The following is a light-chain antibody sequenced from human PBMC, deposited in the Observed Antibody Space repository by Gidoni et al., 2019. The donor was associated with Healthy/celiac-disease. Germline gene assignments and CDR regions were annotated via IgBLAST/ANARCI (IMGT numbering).Light chain of an antibody. J-gene: IGKJ4*01. CDR2: DAS. CDR3: HQRSNWPLELT. CDR1: QSVSSY. Sequence: EIELTQSPATLSLSPGERATLSCRASQSVSSYLAWYQQKPGQAPSILIYDASNRATGIPARFSGSRSCTDFTLTISSLEPEDFAVYYCHQRSNWPLELTFGGGTKVEIK. V-gene: IGKV3-11*01.